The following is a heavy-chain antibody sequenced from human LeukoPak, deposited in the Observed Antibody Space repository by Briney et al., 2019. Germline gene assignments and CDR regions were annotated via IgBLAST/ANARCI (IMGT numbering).Heavy chain of an antibody. V-gene: IGHV1-18*03. CDR1: GYTFTSYG. CDR2: ISAFDGNT. D-gene: IGHD3-22*01. CDR3: ARIGYYDSSGYWRLGAFDI. J-gene: IGHJ3*02. Sequence: ASVKVSCKASGYTFTSYGFTWVRQAPGQGPEWMGWISAFDGNTNSAQKFQGRVTMTTDTSSSTAYMELRSLRSDDMAVYYCARIGYYDSSGYWRLGAFDIWGQGTMVTVSS.